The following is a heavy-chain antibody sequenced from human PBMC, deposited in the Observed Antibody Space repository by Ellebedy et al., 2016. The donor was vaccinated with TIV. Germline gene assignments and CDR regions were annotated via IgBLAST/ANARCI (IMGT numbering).Heavy chain of an antibody. D-gene: IGHD3-22*01. V-gene: IGHV1-46*01. CDR3: ARDAHPFYDSSGYYPRGYFDL. Sequence: ASVKVSCKASGYTFTSYYMHWVRQAPGQGLEWMGIINPSGGSTSYAQKFQGRVTMTRDTSTSTVYMELSSLRSEDTAVYYCARDAHPFYDSSGYYPRGYFDLWGRGTLVTVSS. J-gene: IGHJ2*01. CDR2: INPSGGST. CDR1: GYTFTSYY.